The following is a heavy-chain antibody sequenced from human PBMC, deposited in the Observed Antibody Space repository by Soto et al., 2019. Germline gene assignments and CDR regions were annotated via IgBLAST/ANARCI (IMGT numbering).Heavy chain of an antibody. V-gene: IGHV2-5*02. D-gene: IGHD3-10*02. CDR2: IYWDDDK. CDR3: AHSPRITMYDY. J-gene: IGHJ4*02. Sequence: QITLKESGPTLVKPTQTLTLTCTFSGFSLSTNGVGVGWIRQPPGKALEWLALIYWDDDKRYSPSLKSRLTITKDTAKNRVVLTMTNMDPVDTATYYCAHSPRITMYDYWGQGTLVTVSS. CDR1: GFSLSTNGVG.